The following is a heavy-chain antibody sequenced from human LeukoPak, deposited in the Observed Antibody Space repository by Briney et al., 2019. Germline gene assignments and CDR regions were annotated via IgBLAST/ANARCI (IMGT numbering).Heavy chain of an antibody. Sequence: ASVKVSCKASGYTFSDFYIHWVRQAPGQGLEWMGWINPKSGGTKYAPRFQGRVTMTRDTSINTAFMDLTSLRSDDSAVYYCARDFGFDDTVMMDYWGQGTLVTVSS. V-gene: IGHV1-2*02. CDR3: ARDFGFDDTVMMDY. D-gene: IGHD2/OR15-2a*01. CDR1: GYTFSDFY. J-gene: IGHJ4*02. CDR2: INPKSGGT.